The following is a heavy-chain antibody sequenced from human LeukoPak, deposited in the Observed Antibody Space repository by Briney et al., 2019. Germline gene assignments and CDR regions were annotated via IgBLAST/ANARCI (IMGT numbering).Heavy chain of an antibody. J-gene: IGHJ4*02. CDR3: EMTPFDY. CDR1: GFTFSNYA. CDR2: ISGSGGST. V-gene: IGHV3-23*01. Sequence: GGSVRLSCAASGFTFSNYAMPWVRQAPGRALDWVSTISGSGGSTYYADSVKGRFTISRDNSKNTLSLQMNSLSVEDTAVYYCEMTPFDYWGQGTLVTVSS.